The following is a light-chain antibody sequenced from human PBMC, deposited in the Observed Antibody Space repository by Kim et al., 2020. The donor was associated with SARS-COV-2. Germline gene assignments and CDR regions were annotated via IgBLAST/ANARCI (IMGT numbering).Light chain of an antibody. CDR2: EVT. Sequence: GPSVPISCTGTSSDIGVYNYVSWYQQYPGRAPQLMIYEVTKRPSGVPDRFSGSKSGNTASLTVSGLQADDEADYYCCSYAGNNNLVFGGGTQLTVL. V-gene: IGLV2-8*01. CDR1: SSDIGVYNY. J-gene: IGLJ3*02. CDR3: CSYAGNNNLV.